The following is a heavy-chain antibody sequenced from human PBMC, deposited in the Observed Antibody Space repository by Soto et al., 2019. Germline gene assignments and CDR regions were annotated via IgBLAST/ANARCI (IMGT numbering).Heavy chain of an antibody. CDR1: GLTFSSYA. J-gene: IGHJ4*02. CDR3: AKGKVWLWLTPKYYFDY. Sequence: PGGSLRLSCAASGLTFSSYAMSWVRQAPGKGLEWVAAISGSGGSTYYADSVKGRFTISRDNSKNTLYLQMNSLRAEDTAVYYCAKGKVWLWLTPKYYFDYWGQGTLVTVSS. V-gene: IGHV3-23*01. CDR2: ISGSGGST. D-gene: IGHD5-18*01.